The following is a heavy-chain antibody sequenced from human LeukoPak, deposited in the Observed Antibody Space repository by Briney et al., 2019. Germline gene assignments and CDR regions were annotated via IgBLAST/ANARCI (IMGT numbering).Heavy chain of an antibody. Sequence: GGSLRLSCAASGFTVSSNFMSWVRQAPGKGLEWVSVIYSGGSTYYADSVKGRFTISRHNSKNTLYLQMNSLRAEDTAVYYCARDNGEWRLNWFDHWGQGTLVTVSS. CDR1: GFTVSSNF. D-gene: IGHD2-8*01. J-gene: IGHJ5*02. V-gene: IGHV3-53*01. CDR3: ARDNGEWRLNWFDH. CDR2: IYSGGST.